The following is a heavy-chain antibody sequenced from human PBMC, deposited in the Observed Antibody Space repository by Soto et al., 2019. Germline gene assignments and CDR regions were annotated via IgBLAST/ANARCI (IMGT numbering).Heavy chain of an antibody. Sequence: GSLRLSCAASGFTVSSNYMSWVRQAPGKGLEWVSVIYSGGSTYYADSVKGRFTISRDNSKNTLYLQMNSLRAEGTAVYYCARGLIESEDEYSQHGGQGTLVPVSS. J-gene: IGHJ1*01. V-gene: IGHV3-66*01. CDR2: IYSGGST. CDR3: ARGLIESEDEYSQH. CDR1: GFTVSSNY.